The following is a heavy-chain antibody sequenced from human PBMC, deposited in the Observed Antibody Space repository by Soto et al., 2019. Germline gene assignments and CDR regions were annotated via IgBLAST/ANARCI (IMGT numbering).Heavy chain of an antibody. D-gene: IGHD2-8*02. Sequence: GGSLRLSCAASGFTFSSYAMSWVRQAPGKGLEWVSAISGSGGSTYYADSVKGRFTISRDNSKNTLYLQMNSLRAEDTAVYYCARTLVLVYYYYGMDVWGQGTTVTVSS. CDR3: ARTLVLVYYYYGMDV. CDR2: ISGSGGST. CDR1: GFTFSSYA. J-gene: IGHJ6*02. V-gene: IGHV3-23*01.